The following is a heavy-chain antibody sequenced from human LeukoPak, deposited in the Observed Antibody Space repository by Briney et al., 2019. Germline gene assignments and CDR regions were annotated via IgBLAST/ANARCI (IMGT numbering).Heavy chain of an antibody. CDR1: GNSISSGDNY. CDR3: ARVLPPGIAVAAKGYYFDY. V-gene: IGHV4-39*07. Sequence: PSQTLSLTCTVSGNSISSGDNYWSWIRQPPGKGLEWIGSIYYSGSTYYNPSLKSRVTISVDTSKNQFSLKLSSVTAADTAVYYCARVLPPGIAVAAKGYYFDYWGQGTLVTVSS. CDR2: IYYSGST. D-gene: IGHD6-19*01. J-gene: IGHJ4*02.